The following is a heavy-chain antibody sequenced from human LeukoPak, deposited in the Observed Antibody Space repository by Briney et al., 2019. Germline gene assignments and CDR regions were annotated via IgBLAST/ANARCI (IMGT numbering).Heavy chain of an antibody. Sequence: ASVKVSCKASGYTFTSYAMNWVRQAPGQGLEWMGWMNPNSGNTGYAQKFQGRVTMTRNTSISTAYMELSSLRSEDTAVYYCARGPEYYDILTGSDFYYYYYGMDVWGQGTTVTVSS. D-gene: IGHD3-9*01. CDR1: GYTFTSYA. CDR3: ARGPEYYDILTGSDFYYYYYGMDV. V-gene: IGHV1-8*02. J-gene: IGHJ6*02. CDR2: MNPNSGNT.